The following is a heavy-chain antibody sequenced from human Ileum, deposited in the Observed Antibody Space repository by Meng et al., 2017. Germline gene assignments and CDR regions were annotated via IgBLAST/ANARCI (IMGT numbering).Heavy chain of an antibody. D-gene: IGHD1-7*01. CDR1: GYSFTDYY. CDR2: INPYSGVA. J-gene: IGHJ4*02. Sequence: QVQLVQSGAEVKEPGASVRVSCRASGYSFTDYYMHWVRQAPGQGLEWMGRINPYSGVADYQQLCQGRVRMTRDTSIGTAYLYLSGLTSDDTAVYYCAKEKGTGNYEDHWGQGTLVTVSS. V-gene: IGHV1-2*06. CDR3: AKEKGTGNYEDH.